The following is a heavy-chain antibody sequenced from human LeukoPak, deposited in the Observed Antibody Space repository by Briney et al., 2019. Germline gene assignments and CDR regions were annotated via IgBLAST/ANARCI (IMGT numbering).Heavy chain of an antibody. D-gene: IGHD2-15*01. V-gene: IGHV3-23*01. CDR2: ISTTGGTT. CDR3: AKNGDRGAYCSGGTCYPYYYYMDV. CDR1: GFTFSSYG. J-gene: IGHJ6*03. Sequence: GRSLRLSCAASGFTFSSYGMSWVRQAPGRGLEWVSAISTTGGTTYYADSVRGRFTISRDNSRNTLYLQMNSLRAEDTAIYYCAKNGDRGAYCSGGTCYPYYYYMDVWGKGTTVTISS.